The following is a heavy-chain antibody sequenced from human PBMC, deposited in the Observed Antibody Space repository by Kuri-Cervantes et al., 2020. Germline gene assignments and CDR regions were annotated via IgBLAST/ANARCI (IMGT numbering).Heavy chain of an antibody. D-gene: IGHD6-6*01. CDR2: ISWNSGSI. V-gene: IGHV3-9*01. Sequence: GGSLRLSCAASGFTFDDYAMHWVRQAPGKGLEWVSGISWNSGSIGYADSVKGRFTTSRDNAKNSLYLQMNSLRAEDTAVYYCARDFLQYSSSWGPDYWGQGTLVTVSS. J-gene: IGHJ4*02. CDR1: GFTFDDYA. CDR3: ARDFLQYSSSWGPDY.